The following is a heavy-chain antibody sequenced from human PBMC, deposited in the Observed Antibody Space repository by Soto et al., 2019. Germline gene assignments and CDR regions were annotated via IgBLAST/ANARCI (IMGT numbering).Heavy chain of an antibody. Sequence: QVQLVESGGGVVQPGRSLRLSCAASGFTFSSYGMHWVRQAPGKGLEWVAVISYDGSNKYYADSVKGRFTISRDNSKNTLYLQMNSLRAEDTAVYYCAKDRTYYYGSGSYYKDPDYWGQGTLVTVSS. CDR1: GFTFSSYG. CDR2: ISYDGSNK. CDR3: AKDRTYYYGSGSYYKDPDY. J-gene: IGHJ4*02. D-gene: IGHD3-10*01. V-gene: IGHV3-30*18.